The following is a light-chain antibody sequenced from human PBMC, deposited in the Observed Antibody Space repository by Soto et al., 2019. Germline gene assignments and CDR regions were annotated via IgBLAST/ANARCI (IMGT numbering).Light chain of an antibody. CDR2: GAS. CDR1: QTISSW. V-gene: IGKV1-5*01. Sequence: DIHMTQSPSTLSASVGDRVTITCRASQTISSWLAWYQQKPGKAPKLLIYGASSLETGVPSRFSGAGSGTEFTLTISSLQPDDFATYYCQQYNYYPWTFGQGTKVDIK. CDR3: QQYNYYPWT. J-gene: IGKJ1*01.